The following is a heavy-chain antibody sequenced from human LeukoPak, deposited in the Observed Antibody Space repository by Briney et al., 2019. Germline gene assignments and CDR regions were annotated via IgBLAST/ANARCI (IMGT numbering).Heavy chain of an antibody. D-gene: IGHD4-17*01. V-gene: IGHV1-46*01. CDR3: ATSSTGQLLMSY. J-gene: IGHJ4*02. CDR1: GYTFTSYY. CDR2: INPSGDDP. Sequence: ASVKVSCKASGYTFTSYYMHWVRQAPGQGLEWLGMINPSGDDPKYAQKFQGRVTVTRDTSTRVVYMEMSSLTSEDTSVYYCATSSTGQLLMSYWGQGTLVTVSS.